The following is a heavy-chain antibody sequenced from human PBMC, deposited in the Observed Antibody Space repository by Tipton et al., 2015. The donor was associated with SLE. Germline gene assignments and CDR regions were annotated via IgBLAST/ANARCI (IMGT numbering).Heavy chain of an antibody. CDR3: ARANDSSAPGTFDI. Sequence: GLVKPSETLSLTCTVSGGSISSYYWSWIRQPPGKGLEWIGYIYTSGSTNYNPSLTSRVTISVDTSKNQFSLKLSSVTAADTAVYYCARANDSSAPGTFDIWGQGTMVTVSS. CDR1: GGSISSYY. CDR2: IYTSGST. V-gene: IGHV4-4*08. J-gene: IGHJ3*02. D-gene: IGHD3-22*01.